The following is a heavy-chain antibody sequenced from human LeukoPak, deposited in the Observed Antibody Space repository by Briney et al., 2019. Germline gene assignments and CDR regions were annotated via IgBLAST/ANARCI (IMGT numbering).Heavy chain of an antibody. D-gene: IGHD3-9*01. CDR1: GFTFSLYS. Sequence: PGGSLRLSCAASGFTFSLYSMNWVRQAPGRGLEWLAFISSASSTIYYAESVKGRFTVSRDNVDTSLHLQMNSLTVEDTAVYYCVRDFEVPSAAPDYYYYYYMDVWGKGTTVTVSS. CDR3: VRDFEVPSAAPDYYYYYYMDV. V-gene: IGHV3-48*04. J-gene: IGHJ6*03. CDR2: ISSASSTI.